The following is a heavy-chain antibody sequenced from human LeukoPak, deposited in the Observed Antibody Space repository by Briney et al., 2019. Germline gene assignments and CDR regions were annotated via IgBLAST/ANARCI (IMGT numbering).Heavy chain of an antibody. D-gene: IGHD6-19*01. V-gene: IGHV3-53*01. CDR3: AWGDNSGWPHRY. CDR2: IYSGGST. Sequence: GGSLRLSCSVSGFTVSSNYMSWVRQAPGKGLEWVSVIYSGGSTYYAGSVEGRFTISRDISRNTVYLQMNTLTAEDTAVYYCAWGDNSGWPHRYWGQGTQVTVSS. J-gene: IGHJ4*02. CDR1: GFTVSSNY.